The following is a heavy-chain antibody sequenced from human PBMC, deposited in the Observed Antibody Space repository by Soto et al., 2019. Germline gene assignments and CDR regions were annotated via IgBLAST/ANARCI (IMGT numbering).Heavy chain of an antibody. CDR3: ANAKVAAPRGCYGMGV. Sequence: GGSLRLSCAASGFTFSSYAMSWVRQAPGKGLEWVSAISGSGGSTYYADSVKGRFTISRDNSKNTLYLQMNSRRAEDTAVYYRANAKVAAPRGCYGMGVWGEGTTVTVCS. CDR1: GFTFSSYA. J-gene: IGHJ6*04. V-gene: IGHV3-23*01. CDR2: ISGSGGST. D-gene: IGHD5-12*01.